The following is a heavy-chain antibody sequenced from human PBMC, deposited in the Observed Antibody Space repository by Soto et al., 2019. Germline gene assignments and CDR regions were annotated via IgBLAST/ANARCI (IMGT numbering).Heavy chain of an antibody. D-gene: IGHD3-22*01. Sequence: SETLSLTCTVSGGSISSGDYYWSWIRQPPGKGLEWIGYIYYSGSTYYNPSLKSRVTISVDTSKNQFSLKLSSVTAADTAVYYCAREPSRGYYDSSGYYYSYYGMDVWGQGTTVTVSS. CDR3: AREPSRGYYDSSGYYYSYYGMDV. CDR1: GGSISSGDYY. CDR2: IYYSGST. J-gene: IGHJ6*02. V-gene: IGHV4-30-4*01.